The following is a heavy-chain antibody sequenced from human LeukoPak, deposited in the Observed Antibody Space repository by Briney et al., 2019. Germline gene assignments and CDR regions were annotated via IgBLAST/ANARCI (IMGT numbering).Heavy chain of an antibody. D-gene: IGHD3-10*01. CDR1: GFTFSSYG. CDR2: ISGSGGST. J-gene: IGHJ4*02. Sequence: GGTLRLSCAASGFTFSSYGISWVRQAPGKGLEWVSAISGSGGSTYYADSVKGRFTISRDNSKNTLYLQMNSLRAEDTAVYYCAKGNYYGSGSSAINWGQGTLVTVSS. CDR3: AKGNYYGSGSSAIN. V-gene: IGHV3-23*01.